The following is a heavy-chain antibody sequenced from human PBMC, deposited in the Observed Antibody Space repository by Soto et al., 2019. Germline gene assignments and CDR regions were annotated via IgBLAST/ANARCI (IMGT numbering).Heavy chain of an antibody. V-gene: IGHV4-4*02. CDR3: AREWGTERIITAFDI. D-gene: IGHD3-10*01. J-gene: IGHJ3*02. CDR1: GGSIRSPNW. CDR2: IYHSGSI. Sequence: QFRLQESGPGLVKPSGTLSLICTVSGGSIRSPNWLSWVRQSPANGLEWIGEIYHSGSINDNPSLQSPATVTVDKSNIRFSLQLASVLAADTALYYCAREWGTERIITAFDIWGQGAMVTVSS.